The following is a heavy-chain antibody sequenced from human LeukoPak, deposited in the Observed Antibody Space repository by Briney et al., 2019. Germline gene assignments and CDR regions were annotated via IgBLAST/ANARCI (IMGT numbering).Heavy chain of an antibody. CDR2: ILYDGSNK. CDR1: GFTFSSYG. J-gene: IGHJ4*02. D-gene: IGHD3-9*01. V-gene: IGHV3-30*18. CDR3: AKSLTSLKFFYFDY. Sequence: PGRSLRLSCAASGFTFSSYGMHWVRQAPGKGLEWVAVILYDGSNKYYADSVKGRFTISRDNSKNTLYLQMNSLRAEDTAVYYCAKSLTSLKFFYFDYWGQGTLVTVSS.